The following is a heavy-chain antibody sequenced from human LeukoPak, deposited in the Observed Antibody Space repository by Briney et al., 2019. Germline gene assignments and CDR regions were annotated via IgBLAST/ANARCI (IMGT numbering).Heavy chain of an antibody. V-gene: IGHV4-59*08. CDR3: ARLDCYAASCYNH. D-gene: IGHD2-15*01. J-gene: IGHJ4*02. Sequence: PSETLSLTCSVSGDSVTSYYWNWIRQAPGKGLEWIGYVSHDGTTNYTPSLRSRVIMSVDTAKNNISLRLTSVTAADTAVYYCARLDCYAASCYNHWGRGTLVTVSS. CDR1: GDSVTSYY. CDR2: VSHDGTT.